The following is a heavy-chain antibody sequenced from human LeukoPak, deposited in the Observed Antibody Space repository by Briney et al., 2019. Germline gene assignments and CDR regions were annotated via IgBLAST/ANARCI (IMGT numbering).Heavy chain of an antibody. CDR1: GFTLTSSA. V-gene: IGHV1-58*02. Sequence: SVKVSCKASGFTLTSSAMQWVRQARGQRLEWIGWIVVGSGNTNYAQKFQERVTITRDMSTSTAYMELSSLRSEDTAVYYCAAAVDFWSGYWLDYWGQGTLVTVSS. D-gene: IGHD3-3*01. J-gene: IGHJ4*02. CDR2: IVVGSGNT. CDR3: AAAVDFWSGYWLDY.